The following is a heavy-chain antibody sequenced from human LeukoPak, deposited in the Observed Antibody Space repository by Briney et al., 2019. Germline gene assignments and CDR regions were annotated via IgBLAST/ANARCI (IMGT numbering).Heavy chain of an antibody. V-gene: IGHV3-23*01. CDR1: EFTLGSYV. CDR3: AKYHNPDSTGPFH. D-gene: IGHD3-22*01. Sequence: GGSLRLSCAASEFTLGSYVMSWVRQAPGKGLEWVSGISANGANTHYAESVRGRFIISRDNSKNTLYLQMNSLRAGDTALYFCAKYHNPDSTGPFHWGQGTLVTVSS. J-gene: IGHJ4*02. CDR2: ISANGANT.